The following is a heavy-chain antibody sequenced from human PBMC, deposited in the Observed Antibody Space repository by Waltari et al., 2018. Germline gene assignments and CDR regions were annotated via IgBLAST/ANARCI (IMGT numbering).Heavy chain of an antibody. V-gene: IGHV4-34*01. CDR3: ARGIRDSSSWTVLRRGLGFDY. Sequence: QVQLQQWGAGLLKPSETLSLTCAVYGGSFSGYYWSWIRQPPGKGLEGLGEINHSGSNTDNPSLKSRVTISVDTSKNQFSLKLSSVTAADTAVYYCARGIRDSSSWTVLRRGLGFDYWGQGTLVTVSS. CDR2: INHSGSN. J-gene: IGHJ4*02. CDR1: GGSFSGYY. D-gene: IGHD6-13*01.